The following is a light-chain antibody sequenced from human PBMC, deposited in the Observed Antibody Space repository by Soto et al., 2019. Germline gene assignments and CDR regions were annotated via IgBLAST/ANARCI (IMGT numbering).Light chain of an antibody. CDR2: KAS. Sequence: DIQMTQSPSTLSASVGDSVTITCRASQSISPWLAWYQQKPGKAPTLLIYKASSLEGEVPSRFSGSGSGTDFNITISSLQPDDFATYYCQQYNTYPLTFGGGTTVEIK. CDR1: QSISPW. J-gene: IGKJ4*01. CDR3: QQYNTYPLT. V-gene: IGKV1-5*03.